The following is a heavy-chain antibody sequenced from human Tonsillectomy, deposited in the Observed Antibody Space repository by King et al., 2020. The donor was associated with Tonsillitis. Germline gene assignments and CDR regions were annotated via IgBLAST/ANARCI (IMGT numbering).Heavy chain of an antibody. J-gene: IGHJ5*01. CDR2: ISGNSDRI. CDR1: GFSFDDYG. D-gene: IGHD3/OR15-3a*01. Sequence: VQLVESGGGLVQPGRSLRLSCAAAGFSFDDYGMHWVRQAPGKGLEWVSGISGNSDRIGYAGSAKGRFTISRDNAKNSLYLQMNSLRAEGAALYYCAKDLTSHYDFWSGYGFDSWGQGTLVTVSS. CDR3: AKDLTSHYDFWSGYGFDS. V-gene: IGHV3-9*01.